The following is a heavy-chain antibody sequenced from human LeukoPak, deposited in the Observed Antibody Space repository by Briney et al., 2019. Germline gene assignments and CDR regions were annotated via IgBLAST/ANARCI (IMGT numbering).Heavy chain of an antibody. CDR1: GYSISSGYY. CDR3: ARGQARPAWFDP. D-gene: IGHD6-25*01. J-gene: IGHJ5*02. CDR2: IYHSGST. Sequence: SETLSLTCTVSGYSISSGYYWGWIRQPPGKGLQWIGTIYHSGSTFYNPSLKSRVTISVDTSKNQFSLRLTSVIAADTAVYYCARGQARPAWFDPWGQGTLVTVSS. V-gene: IGHV4-38-2*02.